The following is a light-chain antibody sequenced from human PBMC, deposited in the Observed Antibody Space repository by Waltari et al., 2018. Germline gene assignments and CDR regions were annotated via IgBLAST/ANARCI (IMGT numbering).Light chain of an antibody. CDR1: SSDVGSYNF. J-gene: IGLJ3*02. Sequence: QSALTQPASVSGSPGLSITISCTGTSSDVGSYNFVSWYQQHPGKAPKLMIYDVTKRPPGGSNRFSGSKSGNTASLTISGLQAGDEADYYCCSYASTTWVFGGGTRLTVL. V-gene: IGLV2-23*02. CDR2: DVT. CDR3: CSYASTTWV.